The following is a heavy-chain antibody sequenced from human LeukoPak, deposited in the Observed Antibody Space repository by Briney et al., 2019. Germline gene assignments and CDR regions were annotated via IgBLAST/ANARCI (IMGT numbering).Heavy chain of an antibody. CDR3: AKRGVVIRVILVGFHKEAYYFDS. V-gene: IGHV3-23*01. CDR2: ISGSGGGT. J-gene: IGHJ4*02. D-gene: IGHD3-22*01. CDR1: GITLSNYG. Sequence: GGSLRLSCAVSGITLSNYGVSWVRQAPGKGLEWVAGISGSGGGTSYADSVKGRFTISRDNSKNTLHLQMNSLRAEDTAVYFCAKRGVVIRVILVGFHKEAYYFDSWGQGALVTVSS.